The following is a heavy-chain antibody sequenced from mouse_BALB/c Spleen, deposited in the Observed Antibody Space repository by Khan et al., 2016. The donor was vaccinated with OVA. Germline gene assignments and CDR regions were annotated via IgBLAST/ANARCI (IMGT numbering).Heavy chain of an antibody. Sequence: QVQLKQSGAELVRPGASVKLSCVASGYTFTSYWLNWVKQSPDQGLEWIGRIDPYDSETHYNQNFKDKAILTVDKSSSTAYMQLSSLTSEDSAVYYCARNPFAYWGQGTLVTVSA. V-gene: IGHV1-52*01. J-gene: IGHJ3*01. CDR2: IDPYDSET. CDR1: GYTFTSYW. CDR3: ARNPFAY.